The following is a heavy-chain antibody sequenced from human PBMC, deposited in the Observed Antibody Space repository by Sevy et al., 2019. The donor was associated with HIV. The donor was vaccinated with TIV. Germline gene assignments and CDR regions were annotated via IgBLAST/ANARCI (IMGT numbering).Heavy chain of an antibody. J-gene: IGHJ6*02. CDR3: ARDTGGIGMDV. V-gene: IGHV3-7*01. CDR1: GFTFSSHW. Sequence: GGYLRLSCAASGFTFSSHWMSWVRQAPGKGLEWVANIKQDGSEKYYVDSVKGRFTISRDNAKNSLSLQMNSLRAEDTAVYYCARDTGGIGMDVWGQGTTVTVSS. CDR2: IKQDGSEK. D-gene: IGHD6-13*01.